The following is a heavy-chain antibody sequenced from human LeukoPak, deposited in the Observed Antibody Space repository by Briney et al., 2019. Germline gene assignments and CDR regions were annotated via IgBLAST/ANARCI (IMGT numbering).Heavy chain of an antibody. Sequence: GGSLRLSCVASGFTFSAYWMNWVRQAPGKGLEWVANIKQDGSEKYYVDSVKGRFTISRDNAKNSLYLQMNSLRDEDTAIYYCARVKGLDFWGQGTLVTVSS. CDR1: GFTFSAYW. J-gene: IGHJ4*02. V-gene: IGHV3-7*03. CDR3: ARVKGLDF. CDR2: IKQDGSEK.